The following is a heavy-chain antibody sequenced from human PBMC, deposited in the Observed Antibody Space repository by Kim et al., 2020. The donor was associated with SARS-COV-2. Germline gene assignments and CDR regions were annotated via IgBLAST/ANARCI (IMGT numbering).Heavy chain of an antibody. J-gene: IGHJ5*02. Sequence: SETLSLTCTVSNDSISSDDYYWSWIRQPPGKGLEWIGYIFYSGGTRYNPSLKSRLTISVETSKNQFSLRLSSVTAADTAVYYCARVGGSGSSRGWFDPWG. CDR2: IFYSGGT. CDR3: ARVGGSGSSRGWFDP. D-gene: IGHD6-13*01. V-gene: IGHV4-30-4*01. CDR1: NDSISSDDYY.